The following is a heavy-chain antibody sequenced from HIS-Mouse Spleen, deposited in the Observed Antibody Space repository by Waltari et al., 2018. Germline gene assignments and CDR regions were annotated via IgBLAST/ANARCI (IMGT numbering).Heavy chain of an antibody. CDR1: GGSFSGYY. V-gene: IGHV4-34*01. CDR2: INHSGST. J-gene: IGHJ3*02. CDR3: ARAREAITMVRGGAFDI. D-gene: IGHD3-10*01. Sequence: QVQLQQWGAGLLKPSETLSLACAVYGGSFSGYYWSCIRQPPVKGLEWIGEINHSGSTNYTPSLKSRVTISVDTSTNQFSLKLSSVTAADTAVYYCARAREAITMVRGGAFDIWGQGTMVTVSS.